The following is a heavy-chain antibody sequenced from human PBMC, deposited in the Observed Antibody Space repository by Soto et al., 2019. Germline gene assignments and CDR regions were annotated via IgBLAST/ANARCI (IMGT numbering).Heavy chain of an antibody. V-gene: IGHV1-69*01. CDR1: GGTFSSYA. Sequence: QVQLVQSGAEVKQPGSSVKVSCKASGGTFSSYAISWVRQAPGHGLEWMGGIIPIFGTANYAQKFQGRVTITADESTSPAYMELSRLRAEDTAVYYCARVLNYDFWSGYYDYFDYWGQGTLVTVSS. CDR3: ARVLNYDFWSGYYDYFDY. CDR2: IIPIFGTA. D-gene: IGHD3-3*01. J-gene: IGHJ4*02.